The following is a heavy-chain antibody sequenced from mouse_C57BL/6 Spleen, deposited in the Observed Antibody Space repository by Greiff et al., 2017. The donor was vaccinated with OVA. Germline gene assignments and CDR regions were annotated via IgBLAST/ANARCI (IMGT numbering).Heavy chain of an antibody. CDR2: ISSGSSTI. D-gene: IGHD2-4*01. J-gene: IGHJ1*03. V-gene: IGHV5-17*01. CDR3: ARPYYDYDRWYFDV. Sequence: EVKLVESGGGLVKPGGSLKLSCAASGFTFSDYGMHWVRQAPEKGLEWVAYISSGSSTIYYADTVKGRFTISRDNAKNTLFLQMTSRRSEDTAMYYCARPYYDYDRWYFDVWGTGTTVTVSS. CDR1: GFTFSDYG.